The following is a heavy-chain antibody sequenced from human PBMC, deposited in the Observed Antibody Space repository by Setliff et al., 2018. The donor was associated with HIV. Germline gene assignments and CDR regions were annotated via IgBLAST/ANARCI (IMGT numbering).Heavy chain of an antibody. CDR2: IYYSGRT. V-gene: IGHV4-38-2*02. CDR3: ARVGWDYYDSSWVGEFDY. J-gene: IGHJ4*02. CDR1: GYSISSGCY. D-gene: IGHD3-22*01. Sequence: SETLSLTCTVSGYSISSGCYWGWIRQPPGKRLEWIGSIYYSGRTYYNPSLKSRVTIAVDTSKNQYSLKLSSVTAADTAVYYCARVGWDYYDSSWVGEFDYWGQGTLVTVSS.